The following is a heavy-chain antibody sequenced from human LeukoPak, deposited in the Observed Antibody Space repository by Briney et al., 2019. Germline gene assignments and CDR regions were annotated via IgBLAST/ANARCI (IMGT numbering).Heavy chain of an antibody. V-gene: IGHV3-23*01. CDR1: GFTLSNHA. CDR3: AKSFKNGWYSFDF. CDR2: ISASGGYT. Sequence: GGSLRLSCAASGFTLSNHAMTWVRQAPGKGLEWVSSISASGGYTYYADSVKGRFTISKDNSKNTIHLQMNSLRAEDTALYYCAKSFKNGWYSFDFWGQGTLVTVSS. D-gene: IGHD6-19*01. J-gene: IGHJ4*02.